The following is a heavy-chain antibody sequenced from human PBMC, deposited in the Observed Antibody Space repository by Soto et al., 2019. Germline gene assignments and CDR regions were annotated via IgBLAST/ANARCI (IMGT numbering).Heavy chain of an antibody. Sequence: PGGSLRLSCAASGFTFSSYAMHWVRQAPGKGLEWVAVISYDGSNKYYADSVKGRFTISGDNSKNTLYLQMNSLRAEDTAVYYCAIVGAPGYWGQGTPVTVSS. CDR1: GFTFSSYA. V-gene: IGHV3-30-3*01. CDR2: ISYDGSNK. D-gene: IGHD1-26*01. CDR3: AIVGAPGY. J-gene: IGHJ4*02.